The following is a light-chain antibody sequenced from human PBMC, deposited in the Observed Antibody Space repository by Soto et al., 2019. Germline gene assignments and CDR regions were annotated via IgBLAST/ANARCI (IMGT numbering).Light chain of an antibody. CDR3: QQRSNCLWT. CDR2: DAS. V-gene: IGKV3-11*01. J-gene: IGKJ1*01. CDR1: LSVSSF. Sequence: ATLSLSTRERATLSGGASLSVSSFLAWYQQKPGQAPRLLIYDASNRHTGIPARFSGSGSGTDFTLTISSLEPEDFAVYYCQQRSNCLWTFGQGTKVDIK.